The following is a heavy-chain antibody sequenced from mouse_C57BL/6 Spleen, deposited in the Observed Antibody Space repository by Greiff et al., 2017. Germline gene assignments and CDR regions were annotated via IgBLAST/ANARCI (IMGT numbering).Heavy chain of an antibody. V-gene: IGHV2-2*01. CDR3: ARNRITTVVATFYWYFDV. D-gene: IGHD1-1*01. J-gene: IGHJ1*03. CDR2: IWSGGST. Sequence: VKLVESGPGLVQPSQSLSITCTVSGFSLTSYGVHWVRQSPGKGLEWLGVIWSGGSTDYNAAFISRLGISKDNSKSQVFFKMNSLQADDTAKYYCARNRITTVVATFYWYFDVWGTGTTVTVSS. CDR1: GFSLTSYG.